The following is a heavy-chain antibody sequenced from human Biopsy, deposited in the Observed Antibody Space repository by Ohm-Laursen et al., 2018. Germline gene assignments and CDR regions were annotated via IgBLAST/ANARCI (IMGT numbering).Heavy chain of an antibody. CDR1: GDSITTYY. CDR3: ARLGSGDYCPTFFDF. V-gene: IGHV4-59*06. D-gene: IGHD5-12*01. CDR2: IFYSANT. Sequence: PSETLSLTCTVSGDSITTYYWNWIRHHPGKGLEWIGNIFYSANTYYNPSLKRRVTISVDTSKNQFSLKLSSVTAADTAAYYCARLGSGDYCPTFFDFWGQGALVTVSS. J-gene: IGHJ4*02.